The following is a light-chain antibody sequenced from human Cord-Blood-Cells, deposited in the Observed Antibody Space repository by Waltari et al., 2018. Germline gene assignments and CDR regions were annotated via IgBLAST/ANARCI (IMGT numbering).Light chain of an antibody. Sequence: QSALTQPASVSGSPGQSITISCTGTSSDVGSYNLVSWYQQHPGKAPKLMIYEGSKRPSGVSKRFSGSKSGNVASLTISGLQAEDEADYYCCSYAGSSTLVFGGGTKLTVL. CDR1: SSDVGSYNL. J-gene: IGLJ3*02. CDR3: CSYAGSSTLV. CDR2: EGS. V-gene: IGLV2-23*01.